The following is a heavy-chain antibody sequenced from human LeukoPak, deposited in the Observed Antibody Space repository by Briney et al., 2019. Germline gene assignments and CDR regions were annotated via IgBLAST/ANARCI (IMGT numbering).Heavy chain of an antibody. J-gene: IGHJ5*02. Sequence: GESLKTSCKGSGYSFTSYWISWVRQMPGKGLEWMGRIDPSDSYTNYSPSFQGHVTISADKSISTAYLQWSSLKASDTAMYYCARHPQGGSGATNWFDPWGQGTLVTVSS. CDR3: ARHPQGGSGATNWFDP. CDR2: IDPSDSYT. D-gene: IGHD3-10*01. V-gene: IGHV5-10-1*01. CDR1: GYSFTSYW.